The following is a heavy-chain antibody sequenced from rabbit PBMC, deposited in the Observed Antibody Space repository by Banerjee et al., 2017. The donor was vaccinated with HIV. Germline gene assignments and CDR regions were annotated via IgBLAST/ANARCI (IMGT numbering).Heavy chain of an antibody. CDR3: ARGINL. CDR1: GFDFSSYY. J-gene: IGHJ4*01. CDR2: IYAGKGST. V-gene: IGHV1S7*01. Sequence: QLKETGGGLVQPGGSLTLSCKASGFDFSSYYMSWVRQAPGKGLEWIGIIYAGKGSTDYATWVNGRFTISSDNAQNTVDLQMNSLTAADTATYFCARGINLWGQGTLVTVS.